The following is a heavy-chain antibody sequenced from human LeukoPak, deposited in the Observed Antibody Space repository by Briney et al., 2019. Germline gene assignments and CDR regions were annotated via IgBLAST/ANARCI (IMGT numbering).Heavy chain of an antibody. D-gene: IGHD1-26*01. CDR1: GGSISSGSYY. CDR2: IYYSGST. CDR3: ARQGSGNYLSPVNY. J-gene: IGHJ4*02. V-gene: IGHV4-39*01. Sequence: SETLSLTCTVSGGSISSGSYYWGWIRQPPGKGLEGIGTIYYSGSTYYNPSLKSRVTISVDTSKNQFSLKLSSVTAADTAVYYCARQGSGNYLSPVNYWGQGTLVTVSS.